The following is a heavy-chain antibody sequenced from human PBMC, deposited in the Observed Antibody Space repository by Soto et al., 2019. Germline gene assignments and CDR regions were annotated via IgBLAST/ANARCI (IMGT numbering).Heavy chain of an antibody. CDR1: GFTFSSYA. Sequence: GGSLRLSCVASGFTFSSYAMSWVRQAPGKGLEWVSAISGSGGSTYYADSVKGRFTISRDNSKNTLYLQMNSLRAEDTAVYYCAGEVRYFEWLTWGQGTLVTVSS. CDR2: ISGSGGST. CDR3: AGEVRYFEWLT. V-gene: IGHV3-23*01. D-gene: IGHD3-9*01. J-gene: IGHJ5*02.